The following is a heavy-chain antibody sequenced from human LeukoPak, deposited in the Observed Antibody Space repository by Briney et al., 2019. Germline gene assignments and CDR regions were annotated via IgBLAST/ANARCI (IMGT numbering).Heavy chain of an antibody. D-gene: IGHD3-3*01. CDR2: ISGSGGST. J-gene: IGHJ3*02. CDR3: ACHLEDLGAFDI. Sequence: GGSLRLSCAASGFTFSSYAMSWVRQAPGKGLEGVSAISGSGGSTYYADSVKGRFTISRDNSKNTLYLQMNSLRAEDTAVYYCACHLEDLGAFDIWGQGTMVTVSS. CDR1: GFTFSSYA. V-gene: IGHV3-23*01.